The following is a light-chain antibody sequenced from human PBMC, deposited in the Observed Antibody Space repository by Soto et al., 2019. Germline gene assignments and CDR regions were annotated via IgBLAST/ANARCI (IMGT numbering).Light chain of an antibody. CDR1: QSIRGD. J-gene: IGKJ4*01. CDR3: QQFNNCPLT. CDR2: GAS. V-gene: IGKV3-15*01. Sequence: EIEMTQSPATLSVSLGEGVTLSCRASQSIRGDLAWYQQKPGKAPRLLIYGASTMATGVPARFSGSGSGTEFTLTISSLQSEDSAVYYCQQFNNCPLTFGGGTKVEIK.